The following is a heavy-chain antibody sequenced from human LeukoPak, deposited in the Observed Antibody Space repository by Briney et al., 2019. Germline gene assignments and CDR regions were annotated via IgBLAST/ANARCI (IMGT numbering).Heavy chain of an antibody. D-gene: IGHD3-22*01. V-gene: IGHV1-46*01. CDR1: GYSFTSYY. CDR2: INPSGGST. Sequence: ASVKVSCKASGYSFTSYYMHWVRQAPGQGLEWMGIINPSGGSTSYSQKFQGRVTMTRDTSTSTISMELSSLRSEDTAVYYCAMSYYYDSSAFLDYWGQGTLVTVSS. CDR3: AMSYYYDSSAFLDY. J-gene: IGHJ4*02.